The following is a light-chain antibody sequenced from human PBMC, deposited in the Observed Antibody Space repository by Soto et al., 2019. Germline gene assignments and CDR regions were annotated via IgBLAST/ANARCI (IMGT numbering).Light chain of an antibody. J-gene: IGKJ1*01. CDR3: QQYNNYSWT. CDR1: QSISIW. CDR2: KAS. Sequence: DIQMTQSPSTLSASVGDRVAITCRASQSISIWLAWYQQKPGKAPKLLIYKASSLESGVPSRFSGSGSGTDFTLTISRLQPDDFATYYCQQYNNYSWTFGQGTKVEIK. V-gene: IGKV1-5*03.